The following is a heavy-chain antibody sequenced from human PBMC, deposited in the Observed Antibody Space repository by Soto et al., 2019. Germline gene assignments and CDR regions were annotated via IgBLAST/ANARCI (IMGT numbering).Heavy chain of an antibody. CDR3: ARDWLSRTVDY. CDR2: KWYDGRNT. Sequence: QVQLEESGGGVVHPRRPLRLSCEASGFTFSSYGMHWVRQAPGKGLEWVAVKWYDGRNTYYADSVKGRFTISRDDSKNTVYLQMNSLRVEDTAVYYCARDWLSRTVDYWGQGTLVTVSS. CDR1: GFTFSSYG. D-gene: IGHD5-12*01. J-gene: IGHJ4*02. V-gene: IGHV3-33*01.